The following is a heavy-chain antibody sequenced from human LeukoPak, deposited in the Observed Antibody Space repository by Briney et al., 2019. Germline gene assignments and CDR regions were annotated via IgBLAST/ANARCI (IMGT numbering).Heavy chain of an antibody. J-gene: IGHJ6*03. Sequence: GGSLRLSCAASGFTFSSYSMNWVRQAPGKGLEWVSSISSSSSYIYYADSVKGRFTISRDNAKNSLYLQMNSLRAEDTAVYYCARDIGTAMVIYYYYYMDVWGKGTTVTVSS. CDR1: GFTFSSYS. CDR3: ARDIGTAMVIYYYYYMDV. V-gene: IGHV3-21*01. CDR2: ISSSSSYI. D-gene: IGHD5-18*01.